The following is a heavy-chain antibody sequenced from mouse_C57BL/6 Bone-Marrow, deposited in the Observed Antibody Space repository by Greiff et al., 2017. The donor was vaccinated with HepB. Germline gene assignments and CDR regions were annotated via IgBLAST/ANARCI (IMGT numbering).Heavy chain of an antibody. J-gene: IGHJ2*01. CDR2: IYPGDGDT. CDR3: TVYGNYDY. V-gene: IGHV1-82*01. D-gene: IGHD2-1*01. Sequence: QVHVKQSGPELVKPGASVKISCKASGYAFSSSWMNWVKQRPGKGLEWIGRIYPGDGDTNYNGKFKGKATLTADKSSSTAYMQLSSLTSEDSAVYFCTVYGNYDYWGHGTTLTVSS. CDR1: GYAFSSSW.